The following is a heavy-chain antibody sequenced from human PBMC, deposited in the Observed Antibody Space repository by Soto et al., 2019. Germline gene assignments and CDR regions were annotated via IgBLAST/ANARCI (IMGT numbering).Heavy chain of an antibody. CDR1: GFTFSYYS. V-gene: IGHV3-48*02. CDR2: IGNTGSII. Sequence: PGGSLRLSCVTSGFTFSYYSVNRVRQTPGKGLEWISYIGNTGSIISYAASVKGRFTISRDSAMNSVYLQMNSLRDEDTAIYFCARDSHWSFDYWGQGTLVTVPS. CDR3: ARDSHWSFDY. J-gene: IGHJ4*02. D-gene: IGHD2-8*02.